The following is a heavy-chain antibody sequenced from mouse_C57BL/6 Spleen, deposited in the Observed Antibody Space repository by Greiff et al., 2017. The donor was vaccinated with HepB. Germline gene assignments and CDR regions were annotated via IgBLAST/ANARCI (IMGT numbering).Heavy chain of an antibody. V-gene: IGHV1-22*01. CDR3: ARALYDGYWYYFDY. CDR1: GYTFTDYN. CDR2: INPNNGGT. Sequence: VQLQQSGPELVKPGASVKMSCKASGYTFTDYNMHWVKQSHGKSLEWIGYINPNNGGTSYNQKFKGKATLTVNKSSSTAYMELRSLTSEDSAVYYCARALYDGYWYYFDYWGQGTTLTVPS. D-gene: IGHD2-3*01. J-gene: IGHJ2*01.